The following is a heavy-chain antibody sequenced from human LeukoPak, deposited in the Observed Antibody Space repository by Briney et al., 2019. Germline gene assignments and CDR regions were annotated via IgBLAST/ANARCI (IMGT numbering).Heavy chain of an antibody. CDR2: IISDGSSI. Sequence: GGSLRLSCATSDFSFSSRWMHWVRHAPGKGLVWVSRIISDGSSISYADSVKGRFTISRDNAKNTLYLQMNSLRAEDTAVYYCARGHVAGSDRHWDYWGQGALVTVSS. CDR3: ARGHVAGSDRHWDY. J-gene: IGHJ4*02. D-gene: IGHD6-19*01. V-gene: IGHV3-74*01. CDR1: DFSFSSRW.